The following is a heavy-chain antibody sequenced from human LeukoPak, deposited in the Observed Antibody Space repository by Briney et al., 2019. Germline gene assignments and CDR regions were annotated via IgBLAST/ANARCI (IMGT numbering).Heavy chain of an antibody. CDR1: GFTFSSYA. D-gene: IGHD3-3*01. CDR3: ARSYYDFWSGHHSPFDY. J-gene: IGHJ4*02. Sequence: GGSLRLSCAASGFTFSSYAMHWVRQAPGKGLEYVSAISSNGGSTYYANSVKGRFTISRDNSKNTLYLQMGSLRAEDMAVYYCARSYYDFWSGHHSPFDYWGQGTLVTVSS. CDR2: ISSNGGST. V-gene: IGHV3-64*01.